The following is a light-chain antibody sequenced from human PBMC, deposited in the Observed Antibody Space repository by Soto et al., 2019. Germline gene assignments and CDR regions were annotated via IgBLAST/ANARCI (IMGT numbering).Light chain of an antibody. CDR2: GAS. Sequence: ELVMTQSPDTLSVSPGERATLLCRASQSVRNNLAWYQQKPGQAPRLLIYGASTRATGIPARFSGSGSGTEFTLTISSLQSEDFAVYYCQQYNNWPLTFGGGTKVDIK. CDR3: QQYNNWPLT. CDR1: QSVRNN. J-gene: IGKJ4*01. V-gene: IGKV3-15*01.